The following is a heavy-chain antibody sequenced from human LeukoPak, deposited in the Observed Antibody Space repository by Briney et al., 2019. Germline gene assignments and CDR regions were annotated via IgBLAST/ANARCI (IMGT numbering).Heavy chain of an antibody. D-gene: IGHD3-10*01. V-gene: IGHV3-30*02. CDR3: AREARGDDAFDI. CDR1: GFRFSNYA. Sequence: GGSLRLSCATSGFRFSNYAMHWVRQAPGKGLEWVALIRSDTTSKYYADSVKGRFSISRDNSKNTLYLQMNSLRAEDTAVYYCAREARGDDAFDIWGQGTMVTVSS. CDR2: IRSDTTSK. J-gene: IGHJ3*02.